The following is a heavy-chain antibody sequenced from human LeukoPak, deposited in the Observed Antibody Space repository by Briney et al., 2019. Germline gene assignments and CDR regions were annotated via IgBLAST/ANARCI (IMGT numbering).Heavy chain of an antibody. Sequence: SETLSLTCTVSGGSISSYYWSWIRQPPGKGLEWIGYIYYSGSTNYKSSLKSRVTISVDTSKNQFSLKLSSVTAADTAVYYCARTTEGGYSYGYFYYYYMDVWGKGTTVTTSS. CDR2: IYYSGST. CDR1: GGSISSYY. CDR3: ARTTEGGYSYGYFYYYYMDV. J-gene: IGHJ6*03. V-gene: IGHV4-59*01. D-gene: IGHD5-18*01.